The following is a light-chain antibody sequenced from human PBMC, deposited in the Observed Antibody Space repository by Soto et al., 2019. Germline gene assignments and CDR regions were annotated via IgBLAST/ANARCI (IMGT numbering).Light chain of an antibody. J-gene: IGLJ3*02. Sequence: QSVLTQPASVSGSPGQSITISCTGSNTDVKLVSWYQQHPNKAPKLVIYEDTRRPSGISNRFSGSRSGNTASLTISGLQVEDEADYICGSFTTNRIWVFGGGTKLTVL. CDR2: EDT. V-gene: IGLV2-14*02. CDR3: GSFTTNRIWV. CDR1: NTDVKL.